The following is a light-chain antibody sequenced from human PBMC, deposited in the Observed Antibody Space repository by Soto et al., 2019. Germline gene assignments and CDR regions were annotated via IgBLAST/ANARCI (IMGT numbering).Light chain of an antibody. CDR3: HSYDVSLSGPV. CDR2: DNN. CDR1: RSNIGAGYD. Sequence: QSVLTQPPSVSGAPGQRVTITWTGSRSNIGAGYDVHWYQQLPGTAPKVLIYDNNNRPSGVPDRFSGSKSGTSASLAITGLQAEDEADYYCHSYDVSLSGPVFGGGTKLTVL. J-gene: IGLJ2*01. V-gene: IGLV1-40*01.